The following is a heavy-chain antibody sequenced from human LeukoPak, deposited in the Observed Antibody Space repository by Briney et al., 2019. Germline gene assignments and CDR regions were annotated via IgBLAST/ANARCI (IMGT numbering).Heavy chain of an antibody. V-gene: IGHV1-69*06. CDR3: ARDYGDWKTVFDP. D-gene: IGHD4-17*01. Sequence: SVKVSCKASGGTFSSYAISWVRQAPGQGLEWMGGIIPIFGTANYAQKFQGRVTITADKSTSTAYMELSSLRSEDTAVYYCARDYGDWKTVFDPWGQGTLATVSS. CDR2: IIPIFGTA. CDR1: GGTFSSYA. J-gene: IGHJ5*02.